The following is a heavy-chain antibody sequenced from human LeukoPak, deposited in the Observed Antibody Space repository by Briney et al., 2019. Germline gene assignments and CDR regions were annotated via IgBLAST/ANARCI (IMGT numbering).Heavy chain of an antibody. CDR1: GYTFTSYG. Sequence: ASVKVSCKASGYTFTSYGISWVRQAPGQGLEWMGWISAYNGNTNYAQKLQGRVTMTTDTSTSTAYMELRSLRSDDTAMYYCARFDSGSYYVPFDYWGQGTLVTVSS. V-gene: IGHV1-18*01. CDR2: ISAYNGNT. D-gene: IGHD1-26*01. CDR3: ARFDSGSYYVPFDY. J-gene: IGHJ4*02.